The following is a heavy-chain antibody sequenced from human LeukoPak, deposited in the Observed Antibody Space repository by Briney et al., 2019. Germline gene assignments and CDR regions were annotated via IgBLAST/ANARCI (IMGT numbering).Heavy chain of an antibody. Sequence: PGGSLRLSCAASGFTVSSNYMSWVRQAPGKGLEWVSVIYSGGSTYYADSVKGRFTISRDNSKNTLYLQMNSLRAEDTAAYYCARASVSITGTRGGMDVWGQGTTVTVSS. CDR3: ARASVSITGTRGGMDV. D-gene: IGHD1/OR15-1a*01. V-gene: IGHV3-66*01. J-gene: IGHJ6*02. CDR2: IYSGGST. CDR1: GFTVSSNY.